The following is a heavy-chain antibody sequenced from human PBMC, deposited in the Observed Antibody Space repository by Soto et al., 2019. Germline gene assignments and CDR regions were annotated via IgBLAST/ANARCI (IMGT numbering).Heavy chain of an antibody. CDR3: ARGGLEPFDY. CDR2: INDYGTTI. Sequence: VQLVESGGGLVQSGGSLRLSCAASGSTLGNYWMHWVRQAPGKGLVWVSRINDYGTTINYAESVEGRFIISRDDAKSEVYLQMNNLRAEDSAVYYCARGGLEPFDYWGQGALVTVSA. J-gene: IGHJ4*02. V-gene: IGHV3-74*01. D-gene: IGHD1-1*01. CDR1: GSTLGNYW.